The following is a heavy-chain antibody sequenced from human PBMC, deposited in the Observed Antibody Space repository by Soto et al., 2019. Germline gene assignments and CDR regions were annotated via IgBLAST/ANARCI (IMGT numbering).Heavy chain of an antibody. V-gene: IGHV3-23*01. D-gene: IGHD6-19*01. CDR3: ASRSSGWYFDY. J-gene: IGHJ4*02. Sequence: PGGSLRLSCAASGFPFSSYAMNWVRQAPGKGLEWVSVISGSGGSTYYADSMKGRFTISRDNSKNTLYLQMNSLRAEDTAVYYCASRSSGWYFDYWGQGTLVTVSS. CDR1: GFPFSSYA. CDR2: ISGSGGST.